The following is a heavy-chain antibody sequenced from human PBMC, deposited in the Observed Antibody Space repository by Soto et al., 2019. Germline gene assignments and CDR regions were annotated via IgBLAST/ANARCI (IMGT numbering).Heavy chain of an antibody. CDR1: GFIFSDYA. CDR3: AKARHSTSWYGLEADF. J-gene: IGHJ4*02. Sequence: QVQLVESGGGVVQPGRSLRLSCAASGFIFSDYAMHWVRQAPCKGLEWVAVISYGGDNKYYADSVRGRFAISRDNLKNTLDLQMNSLNPEDTAMYHCAKARHSTSWYGLEADFWGQGTLVTVSS. V-gene: IGHV3-30*09. CDR2: ISYGGDNK. D-gene: IGHD6-13*01.